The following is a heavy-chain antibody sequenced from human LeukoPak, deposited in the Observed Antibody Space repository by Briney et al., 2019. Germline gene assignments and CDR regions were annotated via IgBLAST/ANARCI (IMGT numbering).Heavy chain of an antibody. CDR1: GFTFSSYG. D-gene: IGHD2-21*02. Sequence: PGGSLRLSCAASGFTFSSYGMHWVRQPPGKGLEWIGEINHSGSTNYNPSLKSRVTISVDTSKNQFSLKLSSVTAADTAVYYCAREHIVVVTAIRSWFDPWGQGTLVTVSS. V-gene: IGHV4-34*01. J-gene: IGHJ5*02. CDR3: AREHIVVVTAIRSWFDP. CDR2: INHSGST.